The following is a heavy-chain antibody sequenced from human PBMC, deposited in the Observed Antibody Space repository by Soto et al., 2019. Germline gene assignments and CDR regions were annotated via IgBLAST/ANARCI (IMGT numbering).Heavy chain of an antibody. Sequence: EVPLVESGGGLVKPGGSLRLSCAASGFTFSSYSMNWVRQAPGKGLEWVSSISVSSSYIYYADSVKGRFSISRDNARNSLYLQMNSLRAEDTAVYYCARDGATMVRGVIVRIDYWGQGTLVTVSS. D-gene: IGHD3-10*01. V-gene: IGHV3-21*02. CDR2: ISVSSSYI. J-gene: IGHJ4*02. CDR1: GFTFSSYS. CDR3: ARDGATMVRGVIVRIDY.